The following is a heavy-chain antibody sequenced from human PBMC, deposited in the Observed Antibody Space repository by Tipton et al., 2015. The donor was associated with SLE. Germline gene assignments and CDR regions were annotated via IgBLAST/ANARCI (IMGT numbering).Heavy chain of an antibody. CDR2: INHSGST. D-gene: IGHD2-2*01. V-gene: IGHV4-34*01. CDR3: ARGLTGYCSSTSCHRGYYYYYMDV. J-gene: IGHJ6*03. CDR1: GGSFSGYY. Sequence: TLSLTCAVYGGSFSGYYWSWIRQPPGKGLEWIGEINHSGSTNYNPSLKSRVTISVDTSKNQFSLKLSSVTAADTAVYYCARGLTGYCSSTSCHRGYYYYYMDVWGKGTTVTVSS.